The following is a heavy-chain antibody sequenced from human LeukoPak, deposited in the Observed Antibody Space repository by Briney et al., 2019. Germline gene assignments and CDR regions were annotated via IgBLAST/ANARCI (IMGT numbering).Heavy chain of an antibody. Sequence: SPQTLSLTCIVSVEPLSRGEDICGWHPPPPGTPVERVGSIYNSGSTHYNPSLKSRVTISVDTSKNQFSLKLSSVTAADTAVYYCARHAYYGAKDFDYCGQGTLVTVSS. D-gene: IGHD4-23*01. CDR1: VEPLSRGEDI. CDR3: ARHAYYGAKDFDY. CDR2: IYNSGST. V-gene: IGHV4-39*01. J-gene: IGHJ4*02.